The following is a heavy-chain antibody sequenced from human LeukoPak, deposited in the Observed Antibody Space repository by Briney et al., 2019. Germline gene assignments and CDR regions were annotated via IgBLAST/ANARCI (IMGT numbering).Heavy chain of an antibody. CDR2: IHSSGAT. J-gene: IGHJ4*02. Sequence: SETLSLICTVSGGSMSGYYWTWIRLPAGKGLEWIGRIHSSGATNSDPSLRSRVTISVDTSKNQFSLKLSSVTAADTAVYYCATYGEGKFDYWGQGTLVTVSS. CDR1: GGSMSGYY. CDR3: ATYGEGKFDY. D-gene: IGHD4-17*01. V-gene: IGHV4-4*07.